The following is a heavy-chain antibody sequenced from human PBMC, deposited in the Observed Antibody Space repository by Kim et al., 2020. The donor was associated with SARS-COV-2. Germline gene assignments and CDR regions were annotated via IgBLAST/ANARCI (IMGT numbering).Heavy chain of an antibody. CDR1: GFTFSSYG. J-gene: IGHJ6*03. CDR3: AKGGHRRLTGYCSYMDV. D-gene: IGHD3-9*01. Sequence: GGSLRLSCAASGFTFSSYGMHWVRQAPGKGLEWVAVISYDGSNKYYADSVKGRFTISRDNSKNTLYLQMNSLRAEDTAVYYCAKGGHRRLTGYCSYMDVWGKGTTVTVSS. V-gene: IGHV3-30*18. CDR2: ISYDGSNK.